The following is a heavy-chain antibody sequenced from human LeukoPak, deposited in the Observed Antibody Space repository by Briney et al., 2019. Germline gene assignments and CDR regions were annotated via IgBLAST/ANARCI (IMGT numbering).Heavy chain of an antibody. CDR3: ARDYSGGTTMVHRFDY. CDR2: ISAYNGNA. Sequence: GASVKVSCKASGGTFSRFTISWVRQAPGQGLEWMGWISAYNGNANYAQKLQGRVTMTTDTSTGTAYMELRSQRSDDTAVYYCARDYSGGTTMVHRFDYWGQGTLVTVSS. J-gene: IGHJ4*02. D-gene: IGHD5-18*01. V-gene: IGHV1-18*01. CDR1: GGTFSRFT.